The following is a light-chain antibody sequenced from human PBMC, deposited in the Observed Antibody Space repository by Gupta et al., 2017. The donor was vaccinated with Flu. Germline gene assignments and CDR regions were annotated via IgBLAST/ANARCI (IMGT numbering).Light chain of an antibody. J-gene: IGLJ3*02. CDR3: QSYDSSLSGPWV. CDR2: GNI. Sequence: QSVLTQPPSVSGAPGQRVTISCPGSSPNIGAGYGVHWYQQLPGTAPKLLIYGNINRPSGVPDRFSGSKSGTSASLAITGLQAEDEADYFCQSYDSSLSGPWVFGGGTKLTVL. CDR1: SPNIGAGYG. V-gene: IGLV1-40*01.